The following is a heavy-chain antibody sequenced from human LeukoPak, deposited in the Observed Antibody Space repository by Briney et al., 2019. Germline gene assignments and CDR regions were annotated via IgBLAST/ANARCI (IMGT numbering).Heavy chain of an antibody. J-gene: IGHJ4*02. D-gene: IGHD3-3*01. CDR2: ISYDGSNK. V-gene: IGHV3-30*04. CDR3: ASSIFGVVPRVDY. CDR1: GFTFSSYA. Sequence: GGSLRLSCAASGFTFSSYAMHWVRQAPGKGLEWVAVISYDGSNKYYADSVKGRFTISRDNSKNTLYLQMNSLRAEDTAVYYCASSIFGVVPRVDYWGQGTLVTVSS.